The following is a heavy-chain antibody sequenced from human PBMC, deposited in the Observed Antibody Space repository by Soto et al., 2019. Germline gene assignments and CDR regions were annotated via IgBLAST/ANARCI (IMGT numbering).Heavy chain of an antibody. V-gene: IGHV5-51*01. D-gene: IGHD5-12*01. CDR2: IYPGDSDT. CDR1: GYSFSTYW. Sequence: GESLKISCKASGYSFSTYWIAWVRQRPGKGLDWMGIIYPGDSDTRYSPSFQGRVTISVDNSIDTAYLEWTTLRASDSAMYYCARHSLATQPGDYWGQGTRVTVSS. J-gene: IGHJ4*02. CDR3: ARHSLATQPGDY.